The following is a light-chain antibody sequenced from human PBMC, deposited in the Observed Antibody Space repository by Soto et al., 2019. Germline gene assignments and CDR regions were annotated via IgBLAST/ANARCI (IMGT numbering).Light chain of an antibody. Sequence: QSALTQPPSVSGSPGQSVTISCSGTIDDVTAYYRVSWYQQTPGTAPKLMIYDVSNRPSGVPDRFSGSRSGNTASLTISGLQAEDEGDYHCSVYKRTSNYVFGTGTKVTVL. CDR2: DVS. J-gene: IGLJ1*01. CDR1: IDDVTAYYR. CDR3: SVYKRTSNYV. V-gene: IGLV2-18*01.